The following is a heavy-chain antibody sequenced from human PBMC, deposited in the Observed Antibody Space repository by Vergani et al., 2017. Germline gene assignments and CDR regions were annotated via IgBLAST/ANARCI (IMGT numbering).Heavy chain of an antibody. CDR1: FDSIRNLY. D-gene: IGHD3-22*01. V-gene: IGHV4-59*11. Sequence: QVQLQESGPGLVKSSETLSLTCSVSFDSIRNLYCNWIRQPPGKGLEWIGSIHYSENTNYNPSLKTRVTISVDTSKNQFSLTLTSVTAADTAVYYCATGLGYYYDSSGYFPFDYWGQGTLVTVSS. CDR2: IHYSENT. J-gene: IGHJ4*02. CDR3: ATGLGYYYDSSGYFPFDY.